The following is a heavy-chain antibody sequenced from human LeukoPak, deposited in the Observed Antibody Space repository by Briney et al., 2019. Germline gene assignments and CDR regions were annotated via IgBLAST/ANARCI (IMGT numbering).Heavy chain of an antibody. D-gene: IGHD3-10*01. CDR1: GYTFTSYG. J-gene: IGHJ4*02. CDR2: ISAYNGNT. V-gene: IGHV1-18*01. CDR3: ARDSDYYGSGSRDY. Sequence: ASVNVSCKASGYTFTSYGISWVRQAPGQGLEWMGWISAYNGNTNYAQKLQGRVTMTTDTSTSTAYMELRSLRSDDTAVYYCARDSDYYGSGSRDYWGQGTLVTVSS.